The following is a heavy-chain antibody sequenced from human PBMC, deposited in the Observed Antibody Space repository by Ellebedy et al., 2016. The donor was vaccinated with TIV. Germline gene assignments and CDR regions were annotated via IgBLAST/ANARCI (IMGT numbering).Heavy chain of an antibody. D-gene: IGHD1-26*01. CDR1: GFTFSSYA. J-gene: IGHJ4*02. Sequence: PGGSLRLSCAASGFTFSSYAMSWVRQAPGKGLEWVSTISNTGSRTYYADSVEGRFTISRDNAKNTLDLQMNSLRVEDTAVYFCARAGSYRFDYWGQGNLVTVSS. CDR3: ARAGSYRFDY. CDR2: ISNTGSRT. V-gene: IGHV3-23*01.